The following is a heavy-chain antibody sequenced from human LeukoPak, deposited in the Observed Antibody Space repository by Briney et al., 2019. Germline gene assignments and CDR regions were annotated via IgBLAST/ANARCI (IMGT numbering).Heavy chain of an antibody. Sequence: GGSLRLSCAASGFTVSRNYMTWVRQAPGKGLEWVSVIYSGGGTYYADSVRGRFTISRDNSKNTVYLQMNSLRAEDTAVYHCAKGYSSSSRGAFDIWGQGTMVTVSS. CDR2: IYSGGGT. CDR3: AKGYSSSSRGAFDI. V-gene: IGHV3-66*01. D-gene: IGHD6-6*01. CDR1: GFTVSRNY. J-gene: IGHJ3*02.